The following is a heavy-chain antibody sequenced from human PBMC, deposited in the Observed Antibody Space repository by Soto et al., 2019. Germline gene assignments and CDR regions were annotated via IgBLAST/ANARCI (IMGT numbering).Heavy chain of an antibody. CDR3: ARDPTYDSDYFDY. J-gene: IGHJ4*02. D-gene: IGHD3-22*01. CDR2: IYYSGST. Sequence: QVQLQESGPGLVKPSQTLSLTCTVSGGSISSGDYYWSWIRQPPGKGLEWIGYIYYSGSTYYNPSLKSRVTISVATSKHQFSLKLRSVTAAETAVYYCARDPTYDSDYFDYWGQGTLVTVSS. CDR1: GGSISSGDYY. V-gene: IGHV4-30-4*01.